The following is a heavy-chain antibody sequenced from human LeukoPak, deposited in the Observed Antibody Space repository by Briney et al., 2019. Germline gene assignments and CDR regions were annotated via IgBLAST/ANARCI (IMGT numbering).Heavy chain of an antibody. CDR2: INHSGST. CDR3: ARRASAGYYDFWSGYYNWFDP. CDR1: GGSFSGYY. Sequence: SETLSLTCAVYGGSFSGYYWSWIRQPPGKGLEWIGEINHSGSTNYNPSLKSRVTISVDTSKNQFSLKLSSVTAADTAVYYCARRASAGYYDFWSGYYNWFDPWGQGTLVTVSS. V-gene: IGHV4-34*01. J-gene: IGHJ5*02. D-gene: IGHD3-3*01.